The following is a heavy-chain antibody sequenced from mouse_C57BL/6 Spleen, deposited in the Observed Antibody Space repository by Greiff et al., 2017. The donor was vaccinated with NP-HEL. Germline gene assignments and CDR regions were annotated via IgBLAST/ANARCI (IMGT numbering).Heavy chain of an antibody. CDR3: TRWIYYYYGPWFAY. V-gene: IGHV1-15*01. Sequence: VQLQQSGAELVRPGASVTLSCKASGYTFTDYEMHWVKQTPVHGLEWIGAIDPETGGTAYNQKFKGKAILTADKSSSTAYMELRSLTSEDSAVYYCTRWIYYYYGPWFAYWGQGTLVTVSA. CDR2: IDPETGGT. D-gene: IGHD2-4*01. CDR1: GYTFTDYE. J-gene: IGHJ3*01.